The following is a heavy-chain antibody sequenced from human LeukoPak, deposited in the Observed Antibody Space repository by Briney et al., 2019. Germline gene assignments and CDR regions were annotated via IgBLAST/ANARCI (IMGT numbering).Heavy chain of an antibody. J-gene: IGHJ4*02. V-gene: IGHV3-23*01. Sequence: HPGGSLRLSCAASGFTFSSYAMSWVRQAPGKGLEWVSAISGSGGSTYYADSVKGRFTISRDNSKNTLYLQMNSLRAEDTAVYYCAKDPYYDYVWGSYAYWGQGTLVTVSS. CDR2: ISGSGGST. CDR1: GFTFSSYA. CDR3: AKDPYYDYVWGSYAY. D-gene: IGHD3-16*01.